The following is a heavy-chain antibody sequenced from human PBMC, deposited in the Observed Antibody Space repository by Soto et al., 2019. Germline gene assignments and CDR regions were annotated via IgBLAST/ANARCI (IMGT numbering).Heavy chain of an antibody. V-gene: IGHV3-21*01. J-gene: IGHJ2*01. CDR1: GFTFSSYS. CDR2: ISSTSSYI. Sequence: PGGSLRLSCAASGFTFSSYSMNWVRQTPGKGLEWVSSISSTSSYIYYADSVKGRFTISRDNAKNSLYLQMNNLRAEDTAVYYCASRGIVVGWYFDLWGRGTLVTVSS. D-gene: IGHD3-22*01. CDR3: ASRGIVVGWYFDL.